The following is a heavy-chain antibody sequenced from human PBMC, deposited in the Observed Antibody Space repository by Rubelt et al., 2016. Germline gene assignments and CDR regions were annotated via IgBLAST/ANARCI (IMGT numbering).Heavy chain of an antibody. Sequence: QVQLVQSGAEVKKPGASVKVSCKASGYTFTSYGISWVRQAPGQGLEWMGWISAYNGNTNYAQKLQGRVTMTTDTSTSTAYRGLGSPRSADTAGYYVARVPTTLLPSTGWFDPWGQETLFTASS. CDR3: ARVPTTLLPSTGWFDP. CDR1: GYTFTSYG. J-gene: IGHJ5*02. CDR2: ISAYNGNT. D-gene: IGHD1-1*01. V-gene: IGHV1-18*01.